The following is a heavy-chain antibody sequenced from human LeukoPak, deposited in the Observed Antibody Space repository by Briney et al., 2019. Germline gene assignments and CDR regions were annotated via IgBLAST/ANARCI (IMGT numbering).Heavy chain of an antibody. Sequence: GGSLRLSCAASGFTFSNAWMSWVRQAPGKGLEWVGRIKSKTDGGTTDYAAPVKGRFTISREDSRNTLYLQMNSLKTEDTAVYYCSGCSGGSCDTIDYWGQGTLVTVSS. CDR1: GFTFSNAW. V-gene: IGHV3-15*01. D-gene: IGHD2-15*01. CDR3: SGCSGGSCDTIDY. J-gene: IGHJ4*02. CDR2: IKSKTDGGTT.